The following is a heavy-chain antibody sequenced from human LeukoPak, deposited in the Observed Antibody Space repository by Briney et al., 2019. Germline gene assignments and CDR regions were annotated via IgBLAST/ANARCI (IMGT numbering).Heavy chain of an antibody. CDR2: ISSGTSFI. V-gene: IGHV3-21*04. CDR1: GFPFSSYS. Sequence: GGSLRLSCAASGFPFSSYSMNWVRQAPGKGLEWVSSISSGTSFIYYADSVRGRFTISRDTSRSTLYLQMNSLRAEDAAVYYCAKAPVTSCRGAFCYPFDYWGQGTLVTVSS. D-gene: IGHD2-15*01. J-gene: IGHJ4*02. CDR3: AKAPVTSCRGAFCYPFDY.